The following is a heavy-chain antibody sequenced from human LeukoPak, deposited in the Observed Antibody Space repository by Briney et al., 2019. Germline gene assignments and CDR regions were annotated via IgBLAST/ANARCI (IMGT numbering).Heavy chain of an antibody. CDR3: AREGVINGPLDY. D-gene: IGHD3-22*01. V-gene: IGHV1-46*01. Sequence: ASVKVSCKASGYTFTSYYMHWVRQAPGQGLEWMGIINPSGGSTSYAQKFQGRVTMTRDTSTSTVYMELSSLGSEDTAVYYCAREGVINGPLDYWGQGTLVTVSS. CDR1: GYTFTSYY. CDR2: INPSGGST. J-gene: IGHJ4*02.